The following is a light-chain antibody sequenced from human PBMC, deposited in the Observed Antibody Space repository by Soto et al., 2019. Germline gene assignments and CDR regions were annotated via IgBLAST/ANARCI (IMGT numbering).Light chain of an antibody. J-gene: IGLJ2*01. V-gene: IGLV2-14*01. CDR3: SSYTSKSSLI. Sequence: QSVLTQPASVSGSPGQSITISGAGTMRDVGAYNLVSWYQQHPGRAPQPIIYEVRTRPSGISFRFAGSKSGNTASLTISGLQAEDEADYYCSSYTSKSSLIFGGGTKLTVL. CDR2: EVR. CDR1: MRDVGAYNL.